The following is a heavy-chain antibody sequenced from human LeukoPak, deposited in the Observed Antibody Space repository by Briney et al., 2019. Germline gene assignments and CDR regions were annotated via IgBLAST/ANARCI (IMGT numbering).Heavy chain of an antibody. CDR3: ARGTQLHYYDSSGYLDY. J-gene: IGHJ4*02. V-gene: IGHV1-69*13. Sequence: SVKVSCKASGGTFSSYAISWVRQAPGQGLKWMGGIIPIFGTANYAQKFQGRVTITPDESTSTAYMELSSLRSEDTAVYYCARGTQLHYYDSSGYLDYWGQGTLVTVSS. D-gene: IGHD3-22*01. CDR1: GGTFSSYA. CDR2: IIPIFGTA.